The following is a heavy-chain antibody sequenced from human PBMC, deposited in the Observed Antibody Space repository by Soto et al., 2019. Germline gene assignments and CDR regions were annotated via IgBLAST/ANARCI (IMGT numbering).Heavy chain of an antibody. J-gene: IGHJ5*01. CDR3: ARGGIAVAGFDY. CDR1: GGSIGSYY. Sequence: SETLSLTCTVSGGSIGSYYWSWIRQPPGKGLGWIGNIYYSGSTNHNPSFKSRVTMSIDTSKNQFSLKLNSVTAADTAVYHCARGGIAVAGFDYWGQGRLVTVSS. D-gene: IGHD6-19*01. CDR2: IYYSGST. V-gene: IGHV4-59*01.